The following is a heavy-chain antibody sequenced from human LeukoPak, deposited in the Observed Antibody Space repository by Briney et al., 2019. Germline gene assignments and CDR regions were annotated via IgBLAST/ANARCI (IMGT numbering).Heavy chain of an antibody. CDR1: GYTFTDYY. CDR2: ISPNSGGT. J-gene: IGHJ3*02. D-gene: IGHD6-19*01. CDR3: VRGRGYSSGWSVDAFDI. Sequence: ASVKVSCKASGYTFTDYYIHWVRQAPGQGLEWMGWISPNSGGTNYAQKFQGRVTMTRDTSISTAYMELSRLRSDDTAVYYCVRGRGYSSGWSVDAFDIWGQGTMVTVSS. V-gene: IGHV1-2*02.